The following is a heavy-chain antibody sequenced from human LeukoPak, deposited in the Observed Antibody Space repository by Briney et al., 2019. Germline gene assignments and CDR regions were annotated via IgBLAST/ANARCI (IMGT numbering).Heavy chain of an antibody. J-gene: IGHJ5*02. Sequence: SETLSLTCTVSGGSVSSGSYYWSWIRQPPGKGLEWIGYIYYSGSTNYNPSLKSRVTISVDTSKNQFSLKLSSVTAADTAVYYCARSDPARWLQMGDWFDPWGQGTLVTVSS. V-gene: IGHV4-61*01. CDR1: GGSVSSGSYY. CDR3: ARSDPARWLQMGDWFDP. CDR2: IYYSGST. D-gene: IGHD5-24*01.